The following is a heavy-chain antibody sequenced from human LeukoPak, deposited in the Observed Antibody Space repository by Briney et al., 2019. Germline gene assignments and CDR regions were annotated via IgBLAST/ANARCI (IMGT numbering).Heavy chain of an antibody. CDR3: ARGRLRGYSYGHPMGYDYGMDV. CDR2: INHSGST. J-gene: IGHJ6*04. D-gene: IGHD5-18*01. V-gene: IGHV4-34*01. Sequence: PSESLSLTCAVYGWSFSGYYWSWIRQPPGKGLEWIGEINHSGSTNYNPSLKSRVTISGDTTKNQFSLKLSSVTAADTAVYYCARGRLRGYSYGHPMGYDYGMDVWVEGTTVTVPS. CDR1: GWSFSGYY.